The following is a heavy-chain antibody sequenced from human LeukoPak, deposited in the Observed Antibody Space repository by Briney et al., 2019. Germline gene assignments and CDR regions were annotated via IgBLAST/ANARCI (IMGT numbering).Heavy chain of an antibody. V-gene: IGHV1-2*02. CDR1: GYPFTGYY. D-gene: IGHD2-2*01. J-gene: IGHJ4*02. CDR3: ARLADCSSSSCRSFDY. CDR2: INPNSGFT. Sequence: ASVKVSCKASGYPFTGYYLHWVRQAPGQGLEWMGWINPNSGFTNYAQKFQGRVTMTRDTSISTAYMELSRLRSDDTAVYYCARLADCSSSSCRSFDYWSQATLVTVSS.